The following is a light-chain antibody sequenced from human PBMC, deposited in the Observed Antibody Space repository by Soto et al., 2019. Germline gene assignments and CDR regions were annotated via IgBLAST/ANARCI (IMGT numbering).Light chain of an antibody. J-gene: IGKJ5*01. CDR2: KVS. CDR3: MQGTHWLIT. CDR1: QSLVHSDGIAY. V-gene: IGKV2-30*02. Sequence: DVVMTQSPLSLPVTLGQPASISCRSNQSLVHSDGIAYFSWFQQRPGRSPRRLIYKVSNRDSGVPARFSGSGSGTDFALKISRVEAEDVGVYYCMQGTHWLITFGQGTRLENK.